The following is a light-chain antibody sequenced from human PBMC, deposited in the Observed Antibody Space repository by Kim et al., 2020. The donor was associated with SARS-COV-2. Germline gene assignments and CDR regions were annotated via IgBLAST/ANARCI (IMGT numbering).Light chain of an antibody. CDR3: QQYDNSPLT. Sequence: EIVLTQSPGTLSLSPGERATLSCRASQSLSNTHLAWYQQKPGQPPRLLIYGASSRATGIPDRFSGSGSGTDFTFSISRLEPEDFAVYYCQQYDNSPLTFGGGTKVDIK. V-gene: IGKV3-20*01. CDR1: QSLSNTH. CDR2: GAS. J-gene: IGKJ4*01.